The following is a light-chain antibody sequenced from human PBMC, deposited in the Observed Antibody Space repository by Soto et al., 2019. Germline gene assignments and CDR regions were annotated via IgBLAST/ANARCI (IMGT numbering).Light chain of an antibody. J-gene: IGLJ1*01. CDR3: SSYTSSSDYV. V-gene: IGLV2-14*01. CDR1: SSDVGGYNY. Sequence: QSVLAQPASVSGSPGPSITISCTGTSSDVGGYNYVSWYQQHPGKAPKLMIYEVSNRPSGVSNRFSGSKSGNTAPLNISGLQAEDEADYYCSSYTSSSDYVFGTGTKVTVL. CDR2: EVS.